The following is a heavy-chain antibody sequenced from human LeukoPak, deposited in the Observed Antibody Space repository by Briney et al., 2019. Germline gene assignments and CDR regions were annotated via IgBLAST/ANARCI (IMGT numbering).Heavy chain of an antibody. V-gene: IGHV4-59*01. Sequence: SETLSLTCTVSGGSISTFSWSWIRQFPGKGLEWIGSIYIKSTNYNPSHKSRVAISVDTSKNQFSLRLDSVTTAGTAVYYCARDTTVASGMQYWGQGTLVTVSS. CDR3: ARDTTVASGMQY. J-gene: IGHJ4*02. D-gene: IGHD6-19*01. CDR2: IYIKST. CDR1: GGSISTFS.